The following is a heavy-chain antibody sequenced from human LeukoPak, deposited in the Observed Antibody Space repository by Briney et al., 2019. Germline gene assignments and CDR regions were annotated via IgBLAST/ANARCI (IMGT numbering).Heavy chain of an antibody. CDR3: ARDLDIVVVPAAMEWFDP. V-gene: IGHV1-18*01. D-gene: IGHD2-2*03. CDR2: ISAYNGNT. Sequence: ASVKVSCKASGYTFTSYVISWVGQAPGQGLEWMGWISAYNGNTNYAQKLQGRVTMTTDTSTSTAYMELRSLRSDDTAVYYCARDLDIVVVPAAMEWFDPWGQGTLVTVSS. CDR1: GYTFTSYV. J-gene: IGHJ5*02.